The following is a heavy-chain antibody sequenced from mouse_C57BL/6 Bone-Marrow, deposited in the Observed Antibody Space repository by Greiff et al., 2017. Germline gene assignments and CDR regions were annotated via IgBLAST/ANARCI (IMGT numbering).Heavy chain of an antibody. V-gene: IGHV1-50*01. CDR3: ARGDSSGSTFAY. J-gene: IGHJ3*01. D-gene: IGHD3-2*02. CDR2: IDPSDSYT. CDR1: GYTFTSYW. Sequence: QVQLQQPGAELVKPGASVKLPCKASGYTFTSYWMQWVKQRPGQGLEWIGEIDPSDSYTNYNQKFKGKATLTVDTSSSTAYMQLSSLTSEDSTVYYCARGDSSGSTFAYWGQGTLVTVSA.